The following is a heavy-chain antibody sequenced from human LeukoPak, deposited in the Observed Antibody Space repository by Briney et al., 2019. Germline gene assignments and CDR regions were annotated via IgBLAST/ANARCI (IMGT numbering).Heavy chain of an antibody. Sequence: PGGSLKLSCAASEFTFSSYSMNWVRQAPGKGLEWVSSISSSSSYIYYADSVKGRFTISRDNAKNSLYLQMNSLRAEDTAVYYCGEGFVPTKKGARPGGRWVDPWGQGTLVTVSS. CDR1: EFTFSSYS. V-gene: IGHV3-21*01. CDR2: ISSSSSYI. CDR3: GEGFVPTKKGARPGGRWVDP. D-gene: IGHD1-1*01. J-gene: IGHJ5*02.